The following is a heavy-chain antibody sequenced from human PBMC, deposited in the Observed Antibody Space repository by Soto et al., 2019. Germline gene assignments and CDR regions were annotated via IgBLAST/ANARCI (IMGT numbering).Heavy chain of an antibody. V-gene: IGHV3-23*01. CDR2: ISYGGGTT. D-gene: IGHD3-22*01. CDR1: EFTFSNYA. J-gene: IGHJ4*02. CDR3: AKNPGYYYDSTGYHFDY. Sequence: EVQLLESGGGLVQPGGSLRLSCAASEFTFSNYAMSWVRQAPGKGLEWVSAISYGGGTTYYADSVKGRFTISRDNSKNTLYLQMNRLRAADTAVYYCAKNPGYYYDSTGYHFDYWGQGTLVTVSS.